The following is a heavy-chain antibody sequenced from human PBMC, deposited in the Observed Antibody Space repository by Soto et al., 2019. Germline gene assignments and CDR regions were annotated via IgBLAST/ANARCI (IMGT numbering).Heavy chain of an antibody. CDR1: GLTFGHFG. J-gene: IGHJ4*02. Sequence: PGGSLRLSCAASGLTFGHFGMHWVRQAPGQGLEWVAIIGNDGSKNYYANSVKGRFTISRDNSTNTLSLHMDNLAVEDTAMYYCAVGEPLLFRGRGTLVTVSS. CDR3: AVGEPLLF. CDR2: IGNDGSKN. V-gene: IGHV3-30*02.